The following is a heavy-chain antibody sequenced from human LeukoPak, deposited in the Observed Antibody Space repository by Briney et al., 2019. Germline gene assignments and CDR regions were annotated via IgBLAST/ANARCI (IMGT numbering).Heavy chain of an antibody. J-gene: IGHJ3*02. CDR1: GFTFSSSF. D-gene: IGHD2-21*01. V-gene: IGHV3-23*01. Sequence: PGGSLRLSCEASGFTFSSSFMSWVRQVPGKGLEWVSSFSDIAYYADSVKGRFTISRDNAKNTLYLQMDSLRAEDTAVYYCAKRLNSFAFDIRGQGTMVTVSS. CDR2: FSDIA. CDR3: AKRLNSFAFDI.